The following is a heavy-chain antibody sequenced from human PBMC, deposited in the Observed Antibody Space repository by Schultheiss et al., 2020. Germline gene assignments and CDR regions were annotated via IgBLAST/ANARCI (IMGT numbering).Heavy chain of an antibody. V-gene: IGHV3-11*04. D-gene: IGHD2-2*01. CDR2: ISSSSSTI. CDR3: TTAGYCSSTSCPREWYYYYMDV. Sequence: GGSLRLSCAASGFTFSDYYMSWIRQAPGKGLEWVSYISSSSSTIYYADSVKGRFTISRDNAQNTLYLQMHSLRTEDTAVYYCTTAGYCSSTSCPREWYYYYMDVWGKGTTVTVSS. CDR1: GFTFSDYY. J-gene: IGHJ6*03.